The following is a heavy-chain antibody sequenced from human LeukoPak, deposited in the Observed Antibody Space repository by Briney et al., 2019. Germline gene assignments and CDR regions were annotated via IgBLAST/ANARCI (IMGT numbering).Heavy chain of an antibody. V-gene: IGHV3-48*01. Sequence: GSLRLSCAASGFTFSSYNMNWVRQAPGKGLDWVSYISSSSSNIYYADFVTGRFTISRDNAKSSVYLQMNSLRGDDTAVYYCAQDIGWLQFAYWGQGTLVTVSS. CDR3: AQDIGWLQFAY. D-gene: IGHD5-24*01. CDR2: ISSSSSNI. J-gene: IGHJ4*02. CDR1: GFTFSSYN.